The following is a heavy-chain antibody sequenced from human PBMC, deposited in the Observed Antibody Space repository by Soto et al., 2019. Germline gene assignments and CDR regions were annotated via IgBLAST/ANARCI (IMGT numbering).Heavy chain of an antibody. CDR1: GGSLSSGNFY. D-gene: IGHD1-26*01. Sequence: QMQLQESGPGLVKPSQTLSLTCTVSGGSLSSGNFYWSWIRQPPGKGPELIGYIYYTGSTYYNPSLKSRVSISLDTSKNQFSLKLTSVTAADTAVYFCARGSGNYYSGRYFDTWGHGTLVTVSS. CDR3: ARGSGNYYSGRYFDT. CDR2: IYYTGST. V-gene: IGHV4-30-4*01. J-gene: IGHJ4*01.